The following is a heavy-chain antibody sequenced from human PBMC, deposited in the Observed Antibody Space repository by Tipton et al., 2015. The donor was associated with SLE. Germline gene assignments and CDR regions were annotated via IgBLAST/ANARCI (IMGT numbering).Heavy chain of an antibody. J-gene: IGHJ6*03. CDR1: GGSFSGYY. CDR3: ARDWGGKLSYYYYYMDV. V-gene: IGHV4-34*01. D-gene: IGHD3-16*01. CDR2: INHSGST. Sequence: TLSLTCAVYGGSFSGYYWSWICQPPGKGLEWIGEINHSGSTNYNPSLKSRVTISVDTSKNQFSLKLSSVTAADTAVYYCARDWGGKLSYYYYYMDVWGKGTTVTVSS.